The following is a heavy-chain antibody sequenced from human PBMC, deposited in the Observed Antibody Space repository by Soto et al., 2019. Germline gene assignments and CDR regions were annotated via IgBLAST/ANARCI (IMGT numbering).Heavy chain of an antibody. CDR2: IYDSGST. Sequence: QVQLQESGPGLVKPSATLSLTCTVSGGSISSYYWSWIRQPPGKGLAWIGHIYDSGSTTYNPSNKSRGTRSVDKSKSQFSLKLSSVPAADTAVYYCARGETYYDFWSGYYAGLNNWFDPWGQGTLVTVSS. CDR1: GGSISSYY. J-gene: IGHJ5*02. V-gene: IGHV4-59*01. D-gene: IGHD3-3*01. CDR3: ARGETYYDFWSGYYAGLNNWFDP.